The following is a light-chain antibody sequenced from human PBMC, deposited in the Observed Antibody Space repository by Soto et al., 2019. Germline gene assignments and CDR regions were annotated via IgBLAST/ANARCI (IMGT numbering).Light chain of an antibody. CDR3: QQYSLSWT. V-gene: IGKV1-5*01. J-gene: IGKJ1*01. CDR1: RSISNW. Sequence: DIQMTQSPSTLSASVGDRVTITCRASRSISNWLAWYQLKSGKAPKLLIYDASSLKSGVPSRFSGSGSGTEFTLTISSLQPDDFATYYCQQYSLSWTFGRGTKVDIK. CDR2: DAS.